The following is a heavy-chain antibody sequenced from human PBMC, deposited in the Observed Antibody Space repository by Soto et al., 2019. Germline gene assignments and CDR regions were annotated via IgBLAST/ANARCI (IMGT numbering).Heavy chain of an antibody. CDR1: GFTFSSYA. J-gene: IGHJ4*02. CDR3: AKGGYSYGTGYFDY. D-gene: IGHD5-18*01. CDR2: ISGSGGST. V-gene: IGHV3-23*01. Sequence: GGSLRLSCAASGFTFSSYAMSWVHQAPGKGLEWVSAISGSGGSTYYADSVKGRFTISRDNSKNTLYLQMNSLRAEDTAVYYCAKGGYSYGTGYFDYWGQGTLVTVSS.